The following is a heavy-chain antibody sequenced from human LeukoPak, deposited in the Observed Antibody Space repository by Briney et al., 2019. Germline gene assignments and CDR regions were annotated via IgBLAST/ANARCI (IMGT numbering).Heavy chain of an antibody. V-gene: IGHV3-48*01. D-gene: IGHD1-7*01. CDR3: AREFQRITGTTSYAFDI. CDR1: GFTFSSYS. Sequence: GGSLRLSCAASGFTFSSYSMNWVRQAPGKGLEWVSYISSSSSTIYYADSVKGRFTISRDNAKNSLYLQMNSLRAEDTAVYYCAREFQRITGTTSYAFDIWGQGTMVTVSS. J-gene: IGHJ3*02. CDR2: ISSSSSTI.